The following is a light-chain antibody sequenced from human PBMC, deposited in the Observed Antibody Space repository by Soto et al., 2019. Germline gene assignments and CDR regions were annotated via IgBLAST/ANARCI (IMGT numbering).Light chain of an antibody. CDR1: QSVSSN. Sequence: LVITHSPATLSVSPGERATLSCRASQSVSSNLAWYQQKPGQAPRLLIYGASTRATGIPARFSGSGSGTEFTLTISSLKYEDFAVYYCQQYNKWHLTFGQGTKVEIK. V-gene: IGKV3-15*01. J-gene: IGKJ1*01. CDR2: GAS. CDR3: QQYNKWHLT.